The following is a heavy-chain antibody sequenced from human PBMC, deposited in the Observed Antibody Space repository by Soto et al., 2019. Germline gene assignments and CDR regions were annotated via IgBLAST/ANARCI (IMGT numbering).Heavy chain of an antibody. CDR3: ARVPWNYVSGWFDP. V-gene: IGHV1-3*05. J-gene: IGHJ5*02. CDR2: INAGNGNT. D-gene: IGHD1-7*01. CDR1: GYTFTSYA. Sequence: QVQLVQSGAEEKKPGASVKVSCKASGYTFTSYAMHWVRQAPGQRLEWMGWINAGNGNTKYSQKFQGRVTITRDTXPSTAYMELSSLRSEDTAVYYCARVPWNYVSGWFDPWGQGTLVTVSS.